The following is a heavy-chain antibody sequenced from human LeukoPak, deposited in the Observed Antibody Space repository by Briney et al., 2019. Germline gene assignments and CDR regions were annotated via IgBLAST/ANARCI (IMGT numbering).Heavy chain of an antibody. CDR3: ARSTYSTDLFSY. CDR1: GGSISSSSYY. Sequence: PSETRSLTCTVSGGSISSSSYYWGWIRQSPGKGLEWIGSIFYSGSTYYNPSLKSRVTLSIDISENQFSLKVTSVTAADTAVYYCARSTYSTDLFSYWGQGALVTVSS. J-gene: IGHJ4*02. CDR2: IFYSGST. V-gene: IGHV4-39*01. D-gene: IGHD2-21*01.